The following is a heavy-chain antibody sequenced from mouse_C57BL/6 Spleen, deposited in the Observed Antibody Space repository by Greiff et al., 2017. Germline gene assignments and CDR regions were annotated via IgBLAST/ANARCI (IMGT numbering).Heavy chain of an antibody. D-gene: IGHD1-1*01. CDR2: INPSNGGT. CDR3: ARSRGTVVYFDY. CDR1: GYTFTSYW. V-gene: IGHV1-53*01. Sequence: VQLQQPGTELVKPGASVKLSCKASGYTFTSYWMHWVKQRPGQGLEWIGNINPSNGGTNYNEKFKSKATLTVDKSSSTAYMQLSSLTSEDSAVYDCARSRGTVVYFDYWGQGTTLTVSS. J-gene: IGHJ2*01.